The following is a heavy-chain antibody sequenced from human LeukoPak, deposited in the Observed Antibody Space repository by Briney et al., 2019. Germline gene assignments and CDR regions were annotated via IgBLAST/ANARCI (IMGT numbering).Heavy chain of an antibody. V-gene: IGHV3-23*01. Sequence: PGGSLGLSCAASGFTFSSYAMSWVRQAPGKGLEWVSAISGSGGSTYYADSVKGRFTISRDNSKNTLYLQMNSLRAEDTAVYYCAKVGQGVVVVPAAPVSYWGQGTLVTVSS. J-gene: IGHJ4*02. CDR1: GFTFSSYA. CDR3: AKVGQGVVVVPAAPVSY. CDR2: ISGSGGST. D-gene: IGHD2-2*01.